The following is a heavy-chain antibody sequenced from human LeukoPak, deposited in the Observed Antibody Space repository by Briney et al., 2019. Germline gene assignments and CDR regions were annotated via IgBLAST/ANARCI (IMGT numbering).Heavy chain of an antibody. CDR3: AREESSSRYSIPPFYYYYGMDV. CDR1: GFTFSSYG. D-gene: IGHD6-13*01. V-gene: IGHV3-33*01. J-gene: IGHJ6*02. CDR2: IWYDGSNK. Sequence: QPGRSLRLSCAASGFTFSSYGMHWVRQAPGKGLEWVAVIWYDGSNKYYADSVKGRFTISRDNSKNTLHLQMNSLRAEDTAVYYCAREESSSRYSIPPFYYYYGMDVWGQGTTVTVSS.